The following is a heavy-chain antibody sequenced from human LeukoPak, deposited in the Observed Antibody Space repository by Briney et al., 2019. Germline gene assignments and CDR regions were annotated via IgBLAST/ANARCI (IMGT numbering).Heavy chain of an antibody. V-gene: IGHV3-43*02. CDR1: GFTFDDYA. CDR3: VKGGRDYYGSGSYIAFDI. Sequence: PGGSLRLSCAASGFTFDDYAMHWVRQAPGKGLEWVSLISGDGGSTYYADSVKGRFTISRDNRKNSLYLQMNSLRTEDTALYYCVKGGRDYYGSGSYIAFDIWGQGTMVTVSS. J-gene: IGHJ3*02. D-gene: IGHD3-10*01. CDR2: ISGDGGST.